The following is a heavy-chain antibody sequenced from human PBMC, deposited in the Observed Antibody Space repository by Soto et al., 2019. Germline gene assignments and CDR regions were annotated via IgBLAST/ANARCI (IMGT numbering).Heavy chain of an antibody. D-gene: IGHD2-8*02. V-gene: IGHV1-46*01. Sequence: ASVKVSCKASGYTFTSYYMHWVRQAPGQGLEWMGIINPSGGSTSYAQKFQGRVTMTRDTSTSTVYMEPSSLRSEDTAVYYCASVLPPGNWFDPWGQGTLVTVSS. J-gene: IGHJ5*02. CDR2: INPSGGST. CDR3: ASVLPPGNWFDP. CDR1: GYTFTSYY.